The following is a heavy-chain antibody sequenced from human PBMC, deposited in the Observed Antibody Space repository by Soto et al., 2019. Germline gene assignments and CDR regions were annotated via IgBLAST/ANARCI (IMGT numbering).Heavy chain of an antibody. CDR2: IWYDGSNK. D-gene: IGHD1-26*01. CDR1: GFTFSSYG. V-gene: IGHV3-33*01. J-gene: IGHJ3*02. CDR3: VREISGSYNDGFDI. Sequence: GSLRLSCAASGFTFSSYGMHWVRQAPGKGLEWVAVIWYDGSNKYYADSVKGRFTISRDNSKNTLYLQMNSLRAEDTALYYCVREISGSYNDGFDIWGQGTMVTVSS.